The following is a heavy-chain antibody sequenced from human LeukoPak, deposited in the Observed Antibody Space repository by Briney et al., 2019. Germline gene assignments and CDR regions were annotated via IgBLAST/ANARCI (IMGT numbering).Heavy chain of an antibody. V-gene: IGHV3-74*01. CDR2: INSDGSST. CDR1: GFTFDDYG. Sequence: PGGSLRLSCAASGFTFDDYGMSWVRQAPGKGLVWVSRINSDGSSTSYADSVKGRFTISRDNAKNTLYLQMNSLRAEDTAVYYCAREGMTLGDAFDIWGQGTMVTVSS. J-gene: IGHJ3*02. CDR3: AREGMTLGDAFDI.